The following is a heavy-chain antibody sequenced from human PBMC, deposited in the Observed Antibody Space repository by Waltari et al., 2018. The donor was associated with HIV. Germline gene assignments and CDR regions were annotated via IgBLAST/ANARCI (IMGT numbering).Heavy chain of an antibody. CDR3: ARDRGYTYGPPDF. CDR1: GFSFSDSS. J-gene: IGHJ4*02. Sequence: QVQLVESGGGLVKPGGSLRLSCAASGFSFSDSSMTWISQAPRKELEWVSYIINSGTNKNDADAVKGRITVSRDNAKNSLYLKMNSLRAEDTAVYYWARDRGYTYGPPDFWGQGTLVTVSS. CDR2: IINSGTNK. D-gene: IGHD5-18*01. V-gene: IGHV3-11*04.